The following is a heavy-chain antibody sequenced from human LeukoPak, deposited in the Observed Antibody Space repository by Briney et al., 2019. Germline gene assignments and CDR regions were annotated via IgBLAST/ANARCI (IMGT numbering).Heavy chain of an antibody. CDR3: ARYEANGRNLEC. CDR2: IYYTGST. V-gene: IGHV4-59*12. CDR1: GGSITNYY. D-gene: IGHD2-8*01. J-gene: IGHJ4*02. Sequence: SETLSLTCIVSGGSITNYYWSWVRQPPGKGLEWIGYIYYTGSTNYNPSLNSRVTLSLDTSKNQFSLNLRSVTDADTAVYYCARYEANGRNLECWGQGILVTVSS.